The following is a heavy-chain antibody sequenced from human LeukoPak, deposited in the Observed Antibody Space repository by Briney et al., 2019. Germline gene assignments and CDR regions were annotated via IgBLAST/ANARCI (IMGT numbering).Heavy chain of an antibody. CDR3: ARETGWLRNYYYYMDV. CDR2: IYTSGST. D-gene: IGHD5-12*01. CDR1: GGSISSYY. J-gene: IGHJ6*03. V-gene: IGHV4-4*07. Sequence: SETLSLTCTVSGGSISSYYWSWIRQPAGKGLEWIGRIYTSGSTNYKPSLKSRVTMSVDTSKNQFSLKLSSVTAADTAVYYCARETGWLRNYYYYMDVWGKGTTVTISS.